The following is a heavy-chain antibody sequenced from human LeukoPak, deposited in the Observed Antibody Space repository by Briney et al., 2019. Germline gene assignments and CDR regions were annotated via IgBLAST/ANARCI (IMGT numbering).Heavy chain of an antibody. CDR3: AKGHSSGWYSYFDY. D-gene: IGHD6-19*01. J-gene: IGHJ4*02. V-gene: IGHV3-9*03. Sequence: GRSLRLFCEASGFTFDDYAMHWVRQAPGKGLEWVSGISWNSGSTGYADSVKGRFTISRDNAKNSLYLQVNSLRPEDMALYYCAKGHSSGWYSYFDYWGQGTLVTVSS. CDR2: ISWNSGST. CDR1: GFTFDDYA.